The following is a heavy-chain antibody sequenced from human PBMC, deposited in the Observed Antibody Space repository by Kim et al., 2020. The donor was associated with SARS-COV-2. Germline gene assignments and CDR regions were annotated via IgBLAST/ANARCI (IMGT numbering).Heavy chain of an antibody. V-gene: IGHV3-7*03. J-gene: IGHJ5*02. CDR2: IKQDGSEK. Sequence: GGSLRLSCAASGFTFSSYWMSWVRQAPGKGLEWVANIKQDGSEKYYVDSVKGRFTISRDNAKNSLYLQMNSLRAEDTAVYYCARDGRLLWFGVGTPHWFDPWGQGTLVTVSS. CDR1: GFTFSSYW. CDR3: ARDGRLLWFGVGTPHWFDP. D-gene: IGHD3-10*01.